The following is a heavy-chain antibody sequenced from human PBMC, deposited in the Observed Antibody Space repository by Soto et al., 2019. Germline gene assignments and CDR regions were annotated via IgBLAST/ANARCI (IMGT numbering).Heavy chain of an antibody. CDR2: INHSGST. CDR3: ARDKITGLFDY. CDR1: GGSFSGYY. D-gene: IGHD2-8*02. V-gene: IGHV4-34*01. Sequence: KTSETLSLTCAVYGGSFSGYYWTWIRQPPGTGLEWIGEINHSGSTNYNPSLKSRVTISVDTSKNQFSLKLTSVTAADTAVYYCARDKITGLFDYWGQGTLVTAPQ. J-gene: IGHJ4*02.